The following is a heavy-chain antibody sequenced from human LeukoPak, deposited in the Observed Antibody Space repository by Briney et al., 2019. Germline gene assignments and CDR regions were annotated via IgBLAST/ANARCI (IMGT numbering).Heavy chain of an antibody. CDR1: GVSISSGSYF. CDR3: AGVHLEEGLYLDY. J-gene: IGHJ4*02. D-gene: IGHD3-3*01. CDR2: VYASGST. Sequence: PSETLSLTCTVSGVSISSGSYFWSWIRQPAGKGLEWVGRVYASGSTDYNPSLKSRVTISMDTSKNQFSLKLTSVTASDTAVYFCAGVHLEEGLYLDYWGQGTLVTVSS. V-gene: IGHV4-61*02.